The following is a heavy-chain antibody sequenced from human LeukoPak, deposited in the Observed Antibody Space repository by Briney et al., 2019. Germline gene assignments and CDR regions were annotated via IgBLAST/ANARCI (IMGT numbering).Heavy chain of an antibody. V-gene: IGHV3-30*02. Sequence: GGSLRLSCAASGFTFSSYGMHWVRQAPGKGLEWVAFIRYDGSNKYYADSVKGRFTISRDNSKNTLYLQMNSLRAEDAAVYYCANGATPGWYFDLWGRGTLVTVSS. CDR1: GFTFSSYG. CDR2: IRYDGSNK. CDR3: ANGATPGWYFDL. J-gene: IGHJ2*01. D-gene: IGHD4/OR15-4a*01.